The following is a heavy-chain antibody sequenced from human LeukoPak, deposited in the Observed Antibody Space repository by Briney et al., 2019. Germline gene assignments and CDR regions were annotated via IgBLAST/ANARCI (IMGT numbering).Heavy chain of an antibody. CDR2: ISAYNGNT. V-gene: IGHV1-18*01. CDR1: RYTFTSYG. CDR3: ARDPALYSSSWWGFDY. J-gene: IGHJ4*02. D-gene: IGHD6-13*01. Sequence: ASVKVSCKASRYTFTSYGISWVRQAPGQGLEWMGWISAYNGNTNYAQKLQGRVTMTTDTSTGTAYMELRSLRSDDTAVYYCARDPALYSSSWWGFDYWGQGTLVTVSS.